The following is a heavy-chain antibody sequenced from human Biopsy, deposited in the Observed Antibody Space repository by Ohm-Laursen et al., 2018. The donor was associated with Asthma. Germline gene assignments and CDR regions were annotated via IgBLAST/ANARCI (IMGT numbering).Heavy chain of an antibody. Sequence: SLRLSCTASGFTVSRDHMFWVRQAPGKGLEWVSVIYSGGTSHTADSVRGRFTISRDYSKNTLYLQMHSLRAEDTAVYYCARGDSSNWSHYYFDYWGQGTLVTVSS. CDR1: GFTVSRDH. D-gene: IGHD3-22*01. J-gene: IGHJ4*02. CDR2: IYSGGTS. CDR3: ARGDSSNWSHYYFDY. V-gene: IGHV3-53*01.